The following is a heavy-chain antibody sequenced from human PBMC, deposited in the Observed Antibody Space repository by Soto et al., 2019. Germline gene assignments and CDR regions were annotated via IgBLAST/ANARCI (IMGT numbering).Heavy chain of an antibody. Sequence: ASVKVSCKASGGTFSSYAISWVRQAPGQGLEWMGGIIPIFGTANYAQKFQGRVRITADESTSTAYMELSRLRSEGADVYDVARGYCTNGVGYSGSYYFDYWGQGTLVTVSS. CDR3: ARGYCTNGVGYSGSYYFDY. D-gene: IGHD2-8*01. CDR2: IIPIFGTA. V-gene: IGHV1-69*13. CDR1: GGTFSSYA. J-gene: IGHJ4*02.